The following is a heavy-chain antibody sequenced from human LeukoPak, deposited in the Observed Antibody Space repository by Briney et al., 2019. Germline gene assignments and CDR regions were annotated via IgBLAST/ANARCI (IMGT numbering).Heavy chain of an antibody. CDR2: IYPGASDN. CDR1: GYIFTSYW. V-gene: IGHV5-51*01. J-gene: IGHJ4*02. Sequence: RGASLQISCKGSGYIFTSYWIGWVRQVPGKGLEWMGIIYPGASDNRYSPSFQGQVTISADKSISTAYLQWSSLKASDTAMYYCARRYCSGGSCFGSWGQGTLVTVAS. CDR3: ARRYCSGGSCFGS. D-gene: IGHD2-15*01.